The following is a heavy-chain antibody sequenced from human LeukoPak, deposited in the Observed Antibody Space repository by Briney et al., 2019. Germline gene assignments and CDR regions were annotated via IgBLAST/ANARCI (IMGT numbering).Heavy chain of an antibody. CDR2: ISPSSTRI. V-gene: IGHV3-48*04. CDR1: GFTFSSYN. J-gene: IGHJ4*02. Sequence: GGSLRLSCAASGFTFSSYNMNWVRQAPGKGLEWVSYISPSSTRIDYAASVRGRFTISRDNAKSSLYLQVNSLRAEDTAVYYCARMNYVSSGWGAPFDDWGQGTLVTVSS. D-gene: IGHD1-7*01. CDR3: ARMNYVSSGWGAPFDD.